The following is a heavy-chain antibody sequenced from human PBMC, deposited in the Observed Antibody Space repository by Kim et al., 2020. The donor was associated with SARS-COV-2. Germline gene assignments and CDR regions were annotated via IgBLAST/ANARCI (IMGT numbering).Heavy chain of an antibody. Sequence: SQTLSLTCAISGDFVSSNSAAWNWIRQSPSRGLEWLGRTYYTSQWYNDYAISVKSRIIINPDTSKNQFSLHLNSVTPEDTAVYYCARERENVFGYWGQGILVTVSS. CDR2: TYYTSQWYN. CDR1: GDFVSSNSAA. V-gene: IGHV6-1*01. CDR3: ARERENVFGY. J-gene: IGHJ4*02.